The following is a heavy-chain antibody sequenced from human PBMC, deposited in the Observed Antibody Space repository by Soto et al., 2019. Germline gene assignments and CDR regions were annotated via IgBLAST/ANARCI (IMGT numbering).Heavy chain of an antibody. D-gene: IGHD2-15*01. V-gene: IGHV4-59*12. CDR2: IYYSGST. J-gene: IGHJ3*02. CDR3: AREGLGYCSGGSCALDAFDI. CDR1: GASISSYY. Sequence: SETLSLTCTVSGASISSYYWSWIRRPPGKGLEWIGYIYYSGSTNYNPSLKSRVTISVDTSKNQFSLKLSSVTAADTAVYYCAREGLGYCSGGSCALDAFDIWGQGTMVTVSS.